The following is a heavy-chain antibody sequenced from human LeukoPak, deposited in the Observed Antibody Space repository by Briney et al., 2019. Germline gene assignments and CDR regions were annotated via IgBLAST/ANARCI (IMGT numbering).Heavy chain of an antibody. Sequence: ASVKVSCKASGYTFTSYYMHWVRQAPGQGLEWMGRIIPILGIANYAQKFQGRVTITADKSTSTAYMELSSLRSEDTAVYYCARDSPYNWNYGNWFDPWGQGTLVTVSS. CDR1: GYTFTSYY. V-gene: IGHV1-69*04. J-gene: IGHJ5*02. CDR3: ARDSPYNWNYGNWFDP. CDR2: IIPILGIA. D-gene: IGHD1-7*01.